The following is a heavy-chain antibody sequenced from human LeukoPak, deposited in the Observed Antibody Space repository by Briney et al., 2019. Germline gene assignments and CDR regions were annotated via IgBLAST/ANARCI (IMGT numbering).Heavy chain of an antibody. CDR3: ARDRPDIVVVPAAIHEYYYYMDV. CDR2: IKQDGSEK. J-gene: IGHJ6*03. D-gene: IGHD2-2*02. Sequence: GGSLRLSCAASGFTFSSYWKSWVRQAPGKGLEWVANIKQDGSEKYYVDSVKGRFTISRDNAKNSLYLQMNSLRAEDTAVYYCARDRPDIVVVPAAIHEYYYYMDVWGKGTTVTVSS. CDR1: GFTFSSYW. V-gene: IGHV3-7*01.